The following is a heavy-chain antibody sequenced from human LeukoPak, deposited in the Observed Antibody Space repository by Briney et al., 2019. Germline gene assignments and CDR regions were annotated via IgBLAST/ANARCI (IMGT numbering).Heavy chain of an antibody. D-gene: IGHD3-10*01. Sequence: PGGSLRLSCAAAGFTFSSYAMNWVRQAPGKGLEWVSGISATGGSTSYADSVKGRFTISRDNSRNTLYLQMRSLRAEDTAVYYCAKDLSVVRYGSGYFDYWGQGTLVTVSS. V-gene: IGHV3-23*01. CDR1: GFTFSSYA. CDR3: AKDLSVVRYGSGYFDY. J-gene: IGHJ4*02. CDR2: ISATGGST.